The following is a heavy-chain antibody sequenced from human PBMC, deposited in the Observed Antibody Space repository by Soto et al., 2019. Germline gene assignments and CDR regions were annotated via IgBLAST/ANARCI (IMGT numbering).Heavy chain of an antibody. CDR2: IYTSGST. D-gene: IGHD3-3*01. V-gene: IGHV4-4*07. CDR3: ARTDTYDGYYYYGMDV. J-gene: IGHJ6*02. CDR1: GGSISSYY. Sequence: SETLSLTCTVSGGSISSYYWSWIRQPAGKGLEWIGRIYTSGSTNYNPSLKSRVTMSVDTSKNQFSLKLSSVTAADTAVYYCARTDTYDGYYYYGMDVWGQGTTVTVS.